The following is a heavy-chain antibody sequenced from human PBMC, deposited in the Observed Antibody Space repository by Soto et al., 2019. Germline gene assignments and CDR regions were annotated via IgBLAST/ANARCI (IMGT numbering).Heavy chain of an antibody. CDR2: INQDGSEK. CDR1: GFTFSSYW. V-gene: IGHV3-7*03. J-gene: IGHJ4*02. Sequence: PGGSLRLSCAGSGFTFSSYWMDLVRQAPGRGLEWLADINQDGSEKYYVDSVKGRFTISRDNARNSVYLQMNSLRAEDTAVYYCARSLDYWGQGTQVTVSS. CDR3: ARSLDY.